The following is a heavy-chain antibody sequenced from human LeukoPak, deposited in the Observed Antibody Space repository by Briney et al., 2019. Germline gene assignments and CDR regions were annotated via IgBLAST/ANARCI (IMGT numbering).Heavy chain of an antibody. J-gene: IGHJ4*02. CDR3: ARSYDFWSGYSNFDC. D-gene: IGHD3-3*01. Sequence: ASVKVSCKASGYTFTGYYMHWVRQAPGQGLEWMGWINPNSGGTNYAQKFQGRVTMTRDTSISTAYMELSRLRSDDTAVYYCARSYDFWSGYSNFDCWGQGTLVTVSS. CDR2: INPNSGGT. CDR1: GYTFTGYY. V-gene: IGHV1-2*02.